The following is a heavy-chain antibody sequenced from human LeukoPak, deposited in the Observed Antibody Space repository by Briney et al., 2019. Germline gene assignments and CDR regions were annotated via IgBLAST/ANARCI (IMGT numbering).Heavy chain of an antibody. CDR3: ARHRPGIAAAATFDY. J-gene: IGHJ4*02. CDR2: INHSGST. V-gene: IGHV4-34*01. D-gene: IGHD6-13*01. Sequence: SETLSLTCAVYGGSFSGYYWSWIRQPPGKGLEWLGEINHSGSTNYNPSLKSRVTISVDTSKNQFSLKLSSVTAADTAVYYCARHRPGIAAAATFDYWGQGTLVTVSS. CDR1: GGSFSGYY.